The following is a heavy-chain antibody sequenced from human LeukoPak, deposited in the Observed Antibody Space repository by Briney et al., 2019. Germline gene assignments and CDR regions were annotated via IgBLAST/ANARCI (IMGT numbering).Heavy chain of an antibody. CDR1: GGSISSYY. J-gene: IGHJ6*03. CDR3: ARETSQKGAHYMDV. V-gene: IGHV4-59*01. Sequence: PSETLSLTCTVSGGSISSYYWSWIRQPPGKGLKWIGNIYYSGYTTYSPSLRSRVTISVDTSRNQFSLKLSSVTAADTAVYYCARETSQKGAHYMDVWGKGTTITISS. D-gene: IGHD3-16*01. CDR2: IYYSGYT.